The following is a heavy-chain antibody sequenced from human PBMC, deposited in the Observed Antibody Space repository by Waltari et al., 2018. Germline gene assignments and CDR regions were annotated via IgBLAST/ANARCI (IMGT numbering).Heavy chain of an antibody. D-gene: IGHD5-12*01. CDR3: ARGDGYTGFAP. CDR2: IKHDGSEK. V-gene: IGHV3-7*01. CDR1: GFTFSIYW. Sequence: EVQVVESGGGLVQPGGSLRLSCEVLGFTFSIYWMSWVRQAPGKGLEWVANIKHDGSEKYYVDSVKGRFTISRDNAKNSLYLQMESLRAEDTAVYSCARGDGYTGFAPWGQGTLVTVSS. J-gene: IGHJ4*02.